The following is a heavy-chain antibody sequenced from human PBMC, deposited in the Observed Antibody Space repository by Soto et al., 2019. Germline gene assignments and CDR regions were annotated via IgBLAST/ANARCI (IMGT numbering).Heavy chain of an antibody. J-gene: IGHJ4*02. CDR1: GGSISSRTSY. CDR2: IYYGGDS. D-gene: IGHD1-26*01. Sequence: QVQLQESGPGLVKPSQTLSLTCTVSGGSISSRTSYWSWIRQHPGKGLEWIGYIYYGGDSFYNPSLKSRVTIAIDTSENHFSLRLNSVTAADTAVYCGGRGGGGGVDCWGQGTLVTVAS. CDR3: GRGGGGGVDC. V-gene: IGHV4-31*03.